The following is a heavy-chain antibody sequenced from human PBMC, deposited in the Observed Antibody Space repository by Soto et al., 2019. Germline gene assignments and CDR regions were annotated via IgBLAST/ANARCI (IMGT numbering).Heavy chain of an antibody. CDR2: IWYDGSQR. CDR3: ARIDDYGDYVTDY. J-gene: IGHJ4*02. V-gene: IGHV3-33*01. CDR1: GFTFNTHG. Sequence: VELVEAGGGVVQPGGSLRLSCAASGFTFNTHGMHWVRQAPGKGLEWVAVIWYDGSQRYYADFVRGRFTISRDNSKNTLYLQMTSLSAEDTAVYYCARIDDYGDYVTDYWGQGALVTVSS. D-gene: IGHD4-17*01.